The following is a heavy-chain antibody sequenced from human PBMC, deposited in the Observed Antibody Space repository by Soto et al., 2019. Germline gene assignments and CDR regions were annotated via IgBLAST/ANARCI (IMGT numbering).Heavy chain of an antibody. J-gene: IGHJ4*02. V-gene: IGHV1-2*04. Sequence: ASVKVSCKASGYTFTGYYMHWVRQAPGQGLEWMGWINPNSGGTNYAQKFQGWVTMTRDTSISTAYMELSRLRSDDTAVYYCARGVGDSSSSGFDYWGQGTLVTVSS. CDR2: INPNSGGT. D-gene: IGHD6-6*01. CDR3: ARGVGDSSSSGFDY. CDR1: GYTFTGYY.